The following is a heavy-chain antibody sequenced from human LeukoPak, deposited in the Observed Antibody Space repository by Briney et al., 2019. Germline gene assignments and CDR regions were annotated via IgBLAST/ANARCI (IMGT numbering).Heavy chain of an antibody. J-gene: IGHJ4*02. V-gene: IGHV4-31*03. CDR1: GGSISSGGYY. CDR3: ARGLGRWLHHNFDS. D-gene: IGHD5-24*01. Sequence: SQTLSLTCTVSGGSISSGGYYWSWIRQHPGKGLEWIGYIYYSGSTYYSPSLKSRVTMSLDTSKNQFSLNLSSVTAADTAVYFCARGLGRWLHHNFDSWGQGTLVTVSS. CDR2: IYYSGST.